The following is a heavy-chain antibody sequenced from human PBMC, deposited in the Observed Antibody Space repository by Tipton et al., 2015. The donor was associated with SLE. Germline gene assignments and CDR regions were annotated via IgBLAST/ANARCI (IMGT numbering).Heavy chain of an antibody. J-gene: IGHJ6*02. CDR1: GGSLSRHF. Sequence: TLSLTCTVSGGSLSRHFWSWIRQPPGKGLEWIGYMFYSGSTNYNPSLKGQVTISIDRSKNQFSLKLSSVTAADTAIYYCARQEELWGGSDPYYNMDVWGQGTTVTVSS. CDR3: ARQEELWGGSDPYYNMDV. D-gene: IGHD1-7*01. CDR2: MFYSGST. V-gene: IGHV4-59*08.